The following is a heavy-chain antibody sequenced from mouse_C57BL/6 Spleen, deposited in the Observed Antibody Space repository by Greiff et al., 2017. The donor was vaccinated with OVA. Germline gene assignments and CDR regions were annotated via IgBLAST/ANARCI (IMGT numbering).Heavy chain of an antibody. CDR3: ASPDYDDALAY. V-gene: IGHV1-26*01. D-gene: IGHD2-4*01. CDR1: GYTFTDYY. J-gene: IGHJ3*01. CDR2: INPNNGGT. Sequence: EVKLQQSGPELVKPGASVKISCKASGYTFTDYYMNWVKQSHGKSLEWIGDINPNNGGTSYNQKFKGKATLTVDKSSSTAYMELRSLTSEDSAVYYCASPDYDDALAYWGQGTLVTVSA.